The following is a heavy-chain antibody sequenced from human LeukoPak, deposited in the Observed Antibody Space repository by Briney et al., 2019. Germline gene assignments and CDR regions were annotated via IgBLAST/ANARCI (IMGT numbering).Heavy chain of an antibody. CDR1: GFTFSSYA. CDR2: ISGSGGST. D-gene: IGHD3-22*01. Sequence: GGSLRLSCAASGFTFSSYAMSWVRQAPGKGLEWVSAISGSGGSTYYADSVKGRFTISRDNSKNTLYLQMNSLRAEDTAVYYCAKEALPEYYDSSGLFDYWGQGTLVTVSS. J-gene: IGHJ4*02. CDR3: AKEALPEYYDSSGLFDY. V-gene: IGHV3-23*01.